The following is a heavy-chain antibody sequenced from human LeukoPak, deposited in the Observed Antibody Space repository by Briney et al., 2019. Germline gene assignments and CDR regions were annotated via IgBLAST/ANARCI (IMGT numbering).Heavy chain of an antibody. J-gene: IGHJ4*02. CDR1: GFTFSTYW. CDR2: ISSDGSST. D-gene: IGHD4-17*01. CDR3: ARDYGEGGYYFDY. V-gene: IGHV3-74*01. Sequence: GESLRLPCAASGFTFSTYWMHWVRQAPGKGLVWLSRISSDGSSTNYADSVKGRFTISRDNAKNTLYLQMNSLRAEDTAVYYCARDYGEGGYYFDYWGQGTLVTVSS.